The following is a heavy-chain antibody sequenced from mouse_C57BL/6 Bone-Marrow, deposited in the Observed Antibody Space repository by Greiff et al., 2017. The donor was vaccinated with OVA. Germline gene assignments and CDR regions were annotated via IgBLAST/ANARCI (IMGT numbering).Heavy chain of an antibody. J-gene: IGHJ4*01. CDR3: ARDNGSFYYYAMDY. V-gene: IGHV5-4*01. CDR2: ISDGGSYT. CDR1: GFTFSSYA. Sequence: EVHLVESGGGLVKPGGSLKLSCAASGFTFSSYAMSWVRQTPEKRLEWVATISDGGSYTYYPDNVKGRFTISRDNAKNNLYLQMSHLKSEDTAMYYCARDNGSFYYYAMDYWGQGTSVTVSS. D-gene: IGHD1-1*01.